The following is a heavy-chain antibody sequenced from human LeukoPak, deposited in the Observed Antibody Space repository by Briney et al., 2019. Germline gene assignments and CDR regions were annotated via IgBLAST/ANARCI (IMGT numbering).Heavy chain of an antibody. CDR3: AKDLFLRYFDWPFDY. D-gene: IGHD3-9*01. CDR2: ISGSGGST. J-gene: IGHJ4*02. Sequence: QPGGSLRLSCAASGFTFSSYAMSWVRQAPGKGLEGVSAISGSGGSTYYADSVNGRLTISRDNSKNTLYLKMNSLRAEDTAVYYCAKDLFLRYFDWPFDYWGQGTLVTVSS. CDR1: GFTFSSYA. V-gene: IGHV3-23*01.